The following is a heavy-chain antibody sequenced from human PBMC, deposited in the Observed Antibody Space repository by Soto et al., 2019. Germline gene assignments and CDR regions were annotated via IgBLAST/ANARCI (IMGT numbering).Heavy chain of an antibody. V-gene: IGHV3-33*01. J-gene: IGHJ4*02. CDR3: ARSSGDYGKFDY. Sequence: QVQLVESGGGVVQPWRSLRLSCAASGFTFSSYGMHWVRQAPGKGLEWVAVIWYDGSNKYYADSVKGRFTISRDNSKNTLYLQMNSLRAEDTAVYYCARSSGDYGKFDYWGQGTLVTVSS. CDR1: GFTFSSYG. CDR2: IWYDGSNK. D-gene: IGHD4-17*01.